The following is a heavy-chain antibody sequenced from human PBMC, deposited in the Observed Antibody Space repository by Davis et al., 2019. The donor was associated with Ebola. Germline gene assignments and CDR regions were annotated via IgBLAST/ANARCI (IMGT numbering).Heavy chain of an antibody. CDR2: INPHNGNT. CDR3: ARGSTTIVVVNAFDI. J-gene: IGHJ3*02. V-gene: IGHV1-18*04. D-gene: IGHD3-22*01. CDR1: GYTFTNYG. Sequence: ASVKVSCKASGYTFTNYGITWVRQAPGQGLEWMGWINPHNGNTNYAQNVQGRVIMTSDTATTTAYMEVGSLRSDDTAVYYCARGSTTIVVVNAFDIWGQGTMVTVSS.